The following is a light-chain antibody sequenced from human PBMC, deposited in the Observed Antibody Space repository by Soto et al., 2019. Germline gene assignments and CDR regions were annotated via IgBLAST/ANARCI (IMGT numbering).Light chain of an antibody. Sequence: EIVMTQSPATLSVSPGERDTLSCRASQSVSSNLAWYQQKPGQAPRLLIYGASTRATGIPARFSGSGSGTEFTLTISSLQSEDFAVYYCQQYNNWPLLTFGGGTTVEIK. CDR1: QSVSSN. CDR3: QQYNNWPLLT. J-gene: IGKJ4*01. V-gene: IGKV3-15*01. CDR2: GAS.